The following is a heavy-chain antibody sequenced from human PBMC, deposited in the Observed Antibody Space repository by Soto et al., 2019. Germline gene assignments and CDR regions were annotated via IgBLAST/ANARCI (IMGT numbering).Heavy chain of an antibody. Sequence: QVQLVQSGAEVKKPGSSVKVSCKASGGSFSSYAISWVRQAPGQGLEWMGGIIPIVGTGNYAQDFQGRVTTTADGARSTAYMALSSLRSEATAMYYCARDLRAAGRPGMDVWGHGTTVTVSS. CDR3: ARDLRAAGRPGMDV. D-gene: IGHD6-13*01. V-gene: IGHV1-69*01. CDR1: GGSFSSYA. CDR2: IIPIVGTG. J-gene: IGHJ6*01.